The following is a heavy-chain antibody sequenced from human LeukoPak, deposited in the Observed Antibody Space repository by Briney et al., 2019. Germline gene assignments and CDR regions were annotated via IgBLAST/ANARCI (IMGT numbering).Heavy chain of an antibody. CDR3: AKDWALSSSWVPPFDY. Sequence: SGGSLRLSCAASGFSFSSYWMSWVRQAPGKGLEWVANIKQDGSEKYYVDSVKGRFTISRDNSKNTLYLQMNSLRAEDTAVYYCAKDWALSSSWVPPFDYWGQGTLVTVSS. V-gene: IGHV3-7*03. J-gene: IGHJ4*02. D-gene: IGHD6-13*01. CDR2: IKQDGSEK. CDR1: GFSFSSYW.